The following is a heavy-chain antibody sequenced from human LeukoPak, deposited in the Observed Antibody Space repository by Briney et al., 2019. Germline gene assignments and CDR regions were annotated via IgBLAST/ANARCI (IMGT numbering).Heavy chain of an antibody. CDR1: GGSISSYY. V-gene: IGHV4-59*01. CDR3: AGDLPYDMYAFDI. Sequence: PSETLSLTCTVSGGSISSYYWSWIRQPPGKGLEWIGYIYYSGSTNHNPSLKSRVTISVDTSKNQFSLKLSSVTAADTAVYYCAGDLPYDMYAFDIWGQGTMVTVSS. CDR2: IYYSGST. J-gene: IGHJ3*02. D-gene: IGHD3-22*01.